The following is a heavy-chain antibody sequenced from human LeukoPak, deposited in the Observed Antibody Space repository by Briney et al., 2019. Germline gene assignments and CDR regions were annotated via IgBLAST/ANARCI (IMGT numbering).Heavy chain of an antibody. D-gene: IGHD6-13*01. V-gene: IGHV3-66*01. Sequence: GGSLRLSCAASGFTFSSNYMSWVRQAPGKGLEWVSVIYSGGSTYYADSVKGRFTISRDKSKNTLYLQMNSLRAEDTAGYYCARDPGGHSRSWYLGYYYGMDVWGQGTTVTVSS. CDR2: IYSGGST. J-gene: IGHJ6*02. CDR1: GFTFSSNY. CDR3: ARDPGGHSRSWYLGYYYGMDV.